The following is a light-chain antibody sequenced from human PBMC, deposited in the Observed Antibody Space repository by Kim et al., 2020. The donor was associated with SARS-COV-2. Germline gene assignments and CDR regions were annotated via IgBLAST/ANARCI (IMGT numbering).Light chain of an antibody. CDR3: QQYNDWPPFI. V-gene: IGKV3-15*01. J-gene: IGKJ2*01. Sequence: VSAGERTARFCKDSQSVGNNLAWYQQNLGQPPRLLIYGASTRATGIPARYSGSGYGTDFTLTISSLQSEDFAVYYCQQYNDWPPFIFGQGTKLEI. CDR2: GAS. CDR1: QSVGNN.